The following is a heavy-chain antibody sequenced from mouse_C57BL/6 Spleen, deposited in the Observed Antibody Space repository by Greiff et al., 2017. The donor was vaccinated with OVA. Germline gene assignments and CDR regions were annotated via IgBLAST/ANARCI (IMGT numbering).Heavy chain of an antibody. V-gene: IGHV14-1*01. CDR2: IDPEDGDT. D-gene: IGHD1-1*01. CDR1: GFNIKDYY. Sequence: EVQLQQSGAELVRPGASVKLSCTASGFNIKDYYMHWVKQRPEQGLEWIGRIDPEDGDTEYAPKLQGKATMTADTSSNTAYLQLSSLTSEDTAVYYCTTHGSSSWYFDVWGTGTTVTVSS. CDR3: TTHGSSSWYFDV. J-gene: IGHJ1*03.